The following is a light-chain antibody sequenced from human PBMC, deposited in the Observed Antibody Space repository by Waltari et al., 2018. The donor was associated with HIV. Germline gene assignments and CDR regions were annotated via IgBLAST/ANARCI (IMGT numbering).Light chain of an antibody. CDR2: DVT. CDR3: SSYTSSISLV. J-gene: IGLJ3*02. Sequence: QSALTQPASVSGSPGQSITISCTGTHNDVGTYNYVPWYQQHPGKAPKLMIYDVTDRPSGVSDRFSGSKSGNTASLTISGLQAEDEADYYCSSYTSSISLVFGGGTKVTVL. V-gene: IGLV2-14*03. CDR1: HNDVGTYNY.